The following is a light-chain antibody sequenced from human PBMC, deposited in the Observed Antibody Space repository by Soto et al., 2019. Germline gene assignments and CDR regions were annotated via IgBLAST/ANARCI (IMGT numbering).Light chain of an antibody. CDR1: NSDIGFYNY. CDR3: SSYTSSALYV. V-gene: IGLV2-14*01. Sequence: QSVLTQPASVSGSPGQSITISCTGTNSDIGFYNYVSWYQQHPGKAPKLMIYEVSYRPSGFSDRFSGSKSANTASLTISGLQAEDGADYYCSSYTSSALYVFGRGTKVTVL. CDR2: EVS. J-gene: IGLJ1*01.